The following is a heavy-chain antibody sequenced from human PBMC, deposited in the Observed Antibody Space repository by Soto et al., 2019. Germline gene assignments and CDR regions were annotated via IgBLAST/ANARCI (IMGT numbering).Heavy chain of an antibody. Sequence: KESGPTLVKPTQTLTLTCTFSGFSLTTSGAGVVWIRQPPGKALEWLALIYWDDDKRYSPSLKSRLTITKDTSKNQVVLTMTNMDPVDTATYYCAHKGGRGAGMDVWGQGTTVTVSS. V-gene: IGHV2-5*02. CDR3: AHKGGRGAGMDV. CDR2: IYWDDDK. J-gene: IGHJ6*02. D-gene: IGHD2-15*01. CDR1: GFSLTTSGAG.